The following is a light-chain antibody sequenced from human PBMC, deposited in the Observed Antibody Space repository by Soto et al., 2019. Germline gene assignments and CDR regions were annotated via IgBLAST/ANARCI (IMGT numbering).Light chain of an antibody. CDR2: AAS. CDR1: QSVSYY. V-gene: IGKV1-39*01. J-gene: IGKJ3*01. Sequence: GDRVTITCRATQSVSYYLNWYQQKPGKAPTLLIFAASSLQSGVPSRFSGSGSGTDFTLTISSLQPEDFATYYCQQANSFPYTFGPGTKVDIK. CDR3: QQANSFPYT.